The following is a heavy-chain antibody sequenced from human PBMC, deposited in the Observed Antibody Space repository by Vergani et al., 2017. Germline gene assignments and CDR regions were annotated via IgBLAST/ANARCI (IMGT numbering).Heavy chain of an antibody. CDR1: GFTFDDYA. V-gene: IGHV3-9*01. D-gene: IGHD5-24*01. Sequence: EVQLVESGGGLVQPGRSLRLSCAASGFTFDDYAMHWVRQAPGKGLEWVSGISWNSGSIGYADSGKGRFTISRDNAKNSLYLQMNSLRAEDTALYYCAKVLRRDGYNAGGLDYWGQGTLVTVAA. CDR3: AKVLRRDGYNAGGLDY. CDR2: ISWNSGSI. J-gene: IGHJ4*02.